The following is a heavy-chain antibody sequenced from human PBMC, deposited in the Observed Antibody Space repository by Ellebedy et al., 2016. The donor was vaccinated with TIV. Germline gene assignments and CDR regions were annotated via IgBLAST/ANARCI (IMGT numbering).Heavy chain of an antibody. J-gene: IGHJ6*02. CDR1: GYSFTNYW. Sequence: PGGSLRLSCKGSGYSFTNYWIGWVRQMPGKALEWMGIIWPDDSDTRYSPSFQGQVTISADKSISTAYLQWSGLKASDTAMYYCARHSGSPNAGVSNMDVWGQGTTVTVSS. CDR2: IWPDDSDT. CDR3: ARHSGSPNAGVSNMDV. D-gene: IGHD5/OR15-5a*01. V-gene: IGHV5-51*01.